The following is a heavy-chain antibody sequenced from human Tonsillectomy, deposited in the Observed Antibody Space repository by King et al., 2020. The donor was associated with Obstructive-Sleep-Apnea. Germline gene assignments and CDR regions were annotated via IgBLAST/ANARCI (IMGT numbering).Heavy chain of an antibody. CDR3: AREFDILTGYSRVRGMDV. V-gene: IGHV4-59*01. D-gene: IGHD3-9*01. CDR2: IYYSGST. CDR1: GGSISSYY. Sequence: VQLQESGPGLVKPSETLSLTCTVSGGSISSYYWSWIRQPPGKGLEWIGYIYYSGSTNYNPSLKSRVTISVDTSKNQFSLKLSSVTAADTAVYYCAREFDILTGYSRVRGMDVWGQGTTVTVSS. J-gene: IGHJ6*02.